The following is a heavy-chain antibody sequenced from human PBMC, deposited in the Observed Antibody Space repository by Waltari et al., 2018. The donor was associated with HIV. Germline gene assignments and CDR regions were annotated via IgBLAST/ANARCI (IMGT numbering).Heavy chain of an antibody. D-gene: IGHD6-6*01. CDR2: MNPNSGNQ. CDR3: ARARRIAARSGYAWFDP. V-gene: IGHV1-8*01. Sequence: QVQLVQSGAEVKKPGASVKVSCKASGYSFTTYDINWVRQATGQGLEWMGWMNPNSGNQCYAQKFQGRVTMTRNTSISTAYMELSSLRSEDTAVYYCARARRIAARSGYAWFDPWGQGTLVTVSS. J-gene: IGHJ5*02. CDR1: GYSFTTYD.